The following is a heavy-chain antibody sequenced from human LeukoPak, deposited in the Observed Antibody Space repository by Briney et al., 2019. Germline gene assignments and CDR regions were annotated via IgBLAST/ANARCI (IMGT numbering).Heavy chain of an antibody. D-gene: IGHD3-22*01. J-gene: IGHJ4*02. CDR1: GYTFTGYF. V-gene: IGHV1-2*02. CDR3: ARDERYDSSGYPFDY. Sequence: GASVKVSCKASGYTFTGYFIHWVRQAPGQGLEWMGWINPNNGDTNYAQKFQGRVTMTRDTSITTAYMELSRLRSDDTAVYYCARDERYDSSGYPFDYWGLGTLVTVSS. CDR2: INPNNGDT.